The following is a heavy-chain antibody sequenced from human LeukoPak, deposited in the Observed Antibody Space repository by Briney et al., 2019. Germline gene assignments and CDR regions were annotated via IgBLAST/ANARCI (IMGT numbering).Heavy chain of an antibody. Sequence: GGSLRLSCAASGFTFSSYWMSWVRQAPGKGLEWVANIKQDGSEKYYVDSVKGRFTISRDNAKNSLYLQMNSLRAEDTAVYYCARTYYDFWSGYYKYWGQGTLVTVSS. D-gene: IGHD3-3*01. V-gene: IGHV3-7*01. CDR2: IKQDGSEK. J-gene: IGHJ4*02. CDR3: ARTYYDFWSGYYKY. CDR1: GFTFSSYW.